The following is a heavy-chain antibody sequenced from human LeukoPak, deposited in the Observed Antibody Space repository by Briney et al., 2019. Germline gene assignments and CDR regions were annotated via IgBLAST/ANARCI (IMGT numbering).Heavy chain of an antibody. Sequence: GGSLRLSCAASGFIFSDYSMNWVRQAPGKGLEWVSSISSSSSYIYYADSVKGRFTISRDNAKNSPYLQMNSLRAEDTAVYYCASYLRYYDYWSGYNADYYLDSRGQGTLVTVSS. V-gene: IGHV3-21*01. CDR2: ISSSSSYI. CDR3: ASYLRYYDYWSGYNADYYLDS. J-gene: IGHJ4*02. CDR1: GFIFSDYS. D-gene: IGHD3-3*01.